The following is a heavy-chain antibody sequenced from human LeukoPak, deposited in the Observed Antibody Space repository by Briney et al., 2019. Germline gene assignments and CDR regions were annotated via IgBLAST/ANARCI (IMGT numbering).Heavy chain of an antibody. CDR3: ARDLTDRYNANWFDP. V-gene: IGHV1-46*01. D-gene: IGHD5-24*01. CDR1: GYTFTSYY. Sequence: ASVKVSCKASGYTFTSYYMHWVRQAPGQGLEWMGVINPSGGSTSYAQKFQGRVTMTRDTSTSTVYMELNSLRSEDTAVYYCARDLTDRYNANWFDPWGQGTLVTVSS. CDR2: INPSGGST. J-gene: IGHJ5*02.